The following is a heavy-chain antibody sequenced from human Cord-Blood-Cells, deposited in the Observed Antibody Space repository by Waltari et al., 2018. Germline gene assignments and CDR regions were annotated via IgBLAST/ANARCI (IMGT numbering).Heavy chain of an antibody. CDR1: GYTFTGYY. D-gene: IGHD2-15*01. V-gene: IGHV1-2*02. CDR2: INPNGGGT. J-gene: IGHJ1*01. CDR3: ARGVGGGKYFQH. Sequence: QVQLVQSGAEVKKPGASVKVSCKASGYTFTGYYMHWVRQAPGQGLEWMGWINPNGGGTNYSQKFQGRVTMTRDTSISTAYLELSRLRSDDTAVYYCARGVGGGKYFQHWGQGTLVTVSS.